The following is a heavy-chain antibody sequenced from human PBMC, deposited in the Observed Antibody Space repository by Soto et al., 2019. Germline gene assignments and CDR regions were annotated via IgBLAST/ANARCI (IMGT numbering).Heavy chain of an antibody. CDR3: ARDTFRSYSGSYYYYGMDV. V-gene: IGHV6-1*01. D-gene: IGHD1-26*01. CDR2: TYYRSKWYN. J-gene: IGHJ6*02. Sequence: SXTLSLTCAMSVDSVSSNSAAWSWIRQSPSRGLEWLGRTYYRSKWYNDYAVSVKSRITINPDTSKNQFSLQLNSVTPEDTAVYYCARDTFRSYSGSYYYYGMDVWGQGTTFTVSS. CDR1: VDSVSSNSAA.